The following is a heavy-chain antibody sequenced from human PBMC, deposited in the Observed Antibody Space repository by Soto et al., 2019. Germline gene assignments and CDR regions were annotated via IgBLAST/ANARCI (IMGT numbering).Heavy chain of an antibody. CDR3: ARVVVDTAMVIFDY. Sequence: GASVKVSCKASGYTFTSYGIGWVRQAPGQGLEWMGWISAYNGNTNYAQKLQGRVTMTTDTSTSTAYMELRSLRSDDTAVYYCARVVVDTAMVIFDYWGQGTLVTVSS. J-gene: IGHJ4*02. D-gene: IGHD5-18*01. CDR1: GYTFTSYG. V-gene: IGHV1-18*01. CDR2: ISAYNGNT.